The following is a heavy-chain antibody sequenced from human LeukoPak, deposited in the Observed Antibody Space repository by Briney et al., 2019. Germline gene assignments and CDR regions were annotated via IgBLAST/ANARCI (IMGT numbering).Heavy chain of an antibody. CDR1: GFTFSSYA. V-gene: IGHV3-23*01. D-gene: IGHD3-3*01. CDR2: ISGSGGST. Sequence: GGSLRLSCAASGFTFSSYAMSWVRQAPGKGLEWVSAISGSGGSTYYADSVKGRFTISGDNSKNTLYLQMNGLRAEDTAVYYCAKGVRFLEWFFDYWGQGTLVTVSS. J-gene: IGHJ4*02. CDR3: AKGVRFLEWFFDY.